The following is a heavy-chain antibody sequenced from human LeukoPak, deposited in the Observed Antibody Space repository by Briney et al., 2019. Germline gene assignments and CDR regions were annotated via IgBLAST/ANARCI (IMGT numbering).Heavy chain of an antibody. J-gene: IGHJ6*02. Sequence: GGSLRLSCAASGFTFSSYGMHWVRQAPGKGLEWVAVIWYDGSNKYYADSVKGRFTISRDNSKNTLYLQMNSLRAEDTAVYYCARGPAVFCSGGSCYPKDYGMDVWGQGTTVTVSS. D-gene: IGHD2-15*01. V-gene: IGHV3-33*01. CDR2: IWYDGSNK. CDR3: ARGPAVFCSGGSCYPKDYGMDV. CDR1: GFTFSSYG.